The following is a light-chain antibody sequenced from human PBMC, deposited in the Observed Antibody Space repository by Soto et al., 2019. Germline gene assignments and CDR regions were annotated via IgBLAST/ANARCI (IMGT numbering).Light chain of an antibody. Sequence: EIVLTQSPATLSLSPGERATLSCRASQSVSSYLAWYQQKPGQAPRLLIYAASNRATGIPARFSGSGSGTDFTLTISSLEPEDFAVYYCQQYDKWPLTFGRGTKVEIK. V-gene: IGKV3-11*01. CDR3: QQYDKWPLT. CDR2: AAS. J-gene: IGKJ4*02. CDR1: QSVSSY.